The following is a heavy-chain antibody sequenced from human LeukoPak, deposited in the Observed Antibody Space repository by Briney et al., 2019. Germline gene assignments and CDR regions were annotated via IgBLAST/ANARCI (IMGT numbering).Heavy chain of an antibody. Sequence: PGGSLRLSCAASGFTVSSNYMSWVRQAPGKGLGGVAVISSDGNNKYYADSVKGRFTIYRDNSKNTLYLQMNSLRAEDTAVYYCAKYSRISIFGVSDYWGQGTLVTVSS. V-gene: IGHV3-30*18. CDR2: ISSDGNNK. CDR3: AKYSRISIFGVSDY. J-gene: IGHJ4*02. D-gene: IGHD3-3*01. CDR1: GFTVSSNY.